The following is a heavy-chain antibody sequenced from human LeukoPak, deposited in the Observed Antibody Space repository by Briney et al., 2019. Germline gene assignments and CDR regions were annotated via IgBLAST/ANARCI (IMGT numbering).Heavy chain of an antibody. CDR3: ARTYGGPLYYFDY. CDR1: GGSFSGNY. J-gene: IGHJ4*02. D-gene: IGHD4-23*01. V-gene: IGHV4-34*01. CDR2: INHSGST. Sequence: SETLSLTCAVYGGSFSGNYWIWIRQPPGKGLEWIGEINHSGSTNYNPSLKSRVTMSVDTSKNQISLKLSSVTAADTAVYYCARTYGGPLYYFDYWGQGTLVTVSS.